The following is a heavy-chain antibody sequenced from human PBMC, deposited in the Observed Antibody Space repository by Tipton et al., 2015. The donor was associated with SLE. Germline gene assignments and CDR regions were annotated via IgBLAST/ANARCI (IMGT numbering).Heavy chain of an antibody. J-gene: IGHJ4*02. CDR1: GGSISSVDYF. CDR3: ARASCGNSPY. CDR2: IHSSGTT. V-gene: IGHV4-61*02. D-gene: IGHD4-23*01. Sequence: TLSLTCTVSGGSISSVDYFWNWIRQPAGKGLEWIGRIHSSGTTNSNPSLKNRLSMSLDTSKNQFALNLCSVTAADSAIYYCARASCGNSPYWGQGSLVPGPS.